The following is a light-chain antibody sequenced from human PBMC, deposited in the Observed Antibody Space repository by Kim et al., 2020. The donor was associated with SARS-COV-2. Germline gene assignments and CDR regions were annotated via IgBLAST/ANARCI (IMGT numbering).Light chain of an antibody. CDR2: DAS. CDR1: QGVGSY. J-gene: IGKJ5*01. V-gene: IGKV3-11*02. Sequence: WPRGERAPLTCTASQGVGSYVAWYQHKTGQAPRLLIYDASNRATGIPARFSGSGSGRDFTLTISSLEPEDFAVYYCQQRMKWPITFGQGTRLEIK. CDR3: QQRMKWPIT.